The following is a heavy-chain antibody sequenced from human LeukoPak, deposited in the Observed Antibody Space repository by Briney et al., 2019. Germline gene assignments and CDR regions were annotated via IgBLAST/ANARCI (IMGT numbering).Heavy chain of an antibody. Sequence: GASVKVSCKASGYTFTSYGISWVRQAPGQGLEWMGWISAYNGNTNYAQKLQGRVTMTTDTSTSTAYMELRSLRSDDTAVYYCARVIAVAMVNDAFDICGQGTMVTVSS. V-gene: IGHV1-18*01. CDR1: GYTFTSYG. CDR3: ARVIAVAMVNDAFDI. J-gene: IGHJ3*02. D-gene: IGHD6-19*01. CDR2: ISAYNGNT.